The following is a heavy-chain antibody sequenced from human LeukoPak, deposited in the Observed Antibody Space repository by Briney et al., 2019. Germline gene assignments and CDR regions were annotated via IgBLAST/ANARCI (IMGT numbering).Heavy chain of an antibody. V-gene: IGHV3-21*04. CDR2: ISSSSSYI. Sequence: PGGSLRLSCAASGFTFSSYSMNWVRQAPGKGLEWVSSISSSSSYIYYADSVKGRFTISRDNAKNSLYLQMNSLRADDTAVYYCAKAPRSSGTYTHAFDIWGQGTMVTVSS. D-gene: IGHD1-26*01. CDR3: AKAPRSSGTYTHAFDI. CDR1: GFTFSSYS. J-gene: IGHJ3*02.